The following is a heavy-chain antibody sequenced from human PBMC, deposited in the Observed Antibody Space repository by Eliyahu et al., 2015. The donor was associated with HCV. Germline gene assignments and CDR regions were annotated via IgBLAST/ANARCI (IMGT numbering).Heavy chain of an antibody. Sequence: QLQLQESGPGLVKPSETLSLTCTVSGGXISSSXYYWGWVRQPPGKGLXWIGSIYYSGSTYYNPSLKSRVTISVDTSKNQFSLKLSSVTAADTAVYYCARSLARQLVPVASYYFDYWGQGTLVTVSS. CDR1: GGXISSSXYY. CDR2: IYYSGST. CDR3: ARSLARQLVPVASYYFDY. D-gene: IGHD6-6*01. V-gene: IGHV4-39*01. J-gene: IGHJ4*02.